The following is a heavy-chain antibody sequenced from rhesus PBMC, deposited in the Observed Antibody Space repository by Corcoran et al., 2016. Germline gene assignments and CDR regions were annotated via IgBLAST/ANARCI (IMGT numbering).Heavy chain of an antibody. V-gene: IGHV4-106*01. CDR3: ARDLGSGSYYNHDAFDF. CDR1: GGSISDDYY. J-gene: IGHJ3*01. Sequence: QVQLQESGPGVVKPSETLSLTCAVSGGSISDDYYWSWIRQPPGKGLEWIGYIYGSGGGTNYNPSLKNRFTISIDTSKNQFSLKLSSVTAADTAVYYCARDLGSGSYYNHDAFDFWGQGLRVTVSS. CDR2: IYGSGGGT. D-gene: IGHD3-16*01.